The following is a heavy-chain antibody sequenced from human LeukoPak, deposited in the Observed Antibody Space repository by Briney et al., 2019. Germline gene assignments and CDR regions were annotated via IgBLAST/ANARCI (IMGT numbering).Heavy chain of an antibody. CDR1: GGSLSSSSYY. J-gene: IGHJ4*02. Sequence: SETLSLTCTVSGGSLSSSSYYWGWIRQPPGKGLEWIGSIYYSGSTYYNPSLKSRVTISVDTSKNQFSLKLSSVTAADTAVYYCARTDFWSGYRKYYFDYWGQGTLVTVSS. D-gene: IGHD3-3*01. V-gene: IGHV4-39*01. CDR3: ARTDFWSGYRKYYFDY. CDR2: IYYSGST.